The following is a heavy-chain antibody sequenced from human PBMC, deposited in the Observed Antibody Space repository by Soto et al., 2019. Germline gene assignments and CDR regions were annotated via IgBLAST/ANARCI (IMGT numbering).Heavy chain of an antibody. J-gene: IGHJ4*02. D-gene: IGHD6-13*01. V-gene: IGHV4-39*01. CDR3: ARLPLAAAATALFDY. CDR2: IFYSGST. CDR1: GGSISSSSYY. Sequence: QLQLQESGPGLVKPSETLSLTCTVSGGSISSSSYYWGWIRQPPGKGLEWIGSIFYSGSTYYNPSLKSRVTISVDTSKNQFSLKLSSVTAADTAVYYCARLPLAAAATALFDYWGQGTLVTVSS.